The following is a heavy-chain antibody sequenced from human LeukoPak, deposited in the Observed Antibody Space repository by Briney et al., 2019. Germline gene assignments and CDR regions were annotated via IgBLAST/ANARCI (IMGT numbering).Heavy chain of an antibody. V-gene: IGHV1-2*02. CDR1: GYTLSAYY. CDR3: ATNIVTPGYAFDF. D-gene: IGHD5-12*01. Sequence: ASVKVSCKTSGYTLSAYYIHWVRLAPGQGLEWMGWIFPNTDDTHYAQKFQGRVTMTRDTSLSTAYMELRSLRSDDTATYYCATNIVTPGYAFDFWGQGTGVTVSS. CDR2: IFPNTDDT. J-gene: IGHJ3*01.